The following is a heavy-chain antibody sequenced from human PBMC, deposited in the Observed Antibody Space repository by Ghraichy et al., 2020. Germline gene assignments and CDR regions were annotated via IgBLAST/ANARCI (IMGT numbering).Heavy chain of an antibody. D-gene: IGHD4-23*01. CDR1: GFTFSSYT. Sequence: GGSLRLSCAASGFTFSSYTITWVRQAPRKGLEWVSAIDSGGNTHYADSVKGRFTISRDNSKNTLYLKMNSLRADDTAVYYCAKEAGPGKPFDYWGQGTLVTVSS. V-gene: IGHV3-23*01. CDR3: AKEAGPGKPFDY. CDR2: IDSGGNT. J-gene: IGHJ4*02.